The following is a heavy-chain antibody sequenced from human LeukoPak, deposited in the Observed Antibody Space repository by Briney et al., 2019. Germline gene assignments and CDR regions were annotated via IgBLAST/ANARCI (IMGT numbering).Heavy chain of an antibody. CDR3: ARGGETRTRNAFDI. Sequence: SETLSLTCTVPGGSISSYYWSWLRQPAGKGLEWIGRIYTSGSTNYNPSLKSRVTMSVDTSKNQFSLKLSSVTAADTAVYYCARGGETRTRNAFDIWGQGTMVTVSS. CDR1: GGSISSYY. D-gene: IGHD3-10*01. CDR2: IYTSGST. V-gene: IGHV4-4*07. J-gene: IGHJ3*02.